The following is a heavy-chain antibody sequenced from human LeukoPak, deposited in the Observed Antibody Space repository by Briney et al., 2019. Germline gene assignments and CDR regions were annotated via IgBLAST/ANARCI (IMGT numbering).Heavy chain of an antibody. J-gene: IGHJ4*02. CDR3: AKAYYDIWTCFDY. CDR2: ISGSGGST. Sequence: GGSLRLSCAASGFTFSGYAMSWVRQAPGKGLEWVSGISGSGGSTYYADSVRGRFTISRDNTKNTVYLQMNSLRAEDGAVYYCAKAYYDIWTCFDYWGQGTLVTVSS. D-gene: IGHD3-9*01. V-gene: IGHV3-23*01. CDR1: GFTFSGYA.